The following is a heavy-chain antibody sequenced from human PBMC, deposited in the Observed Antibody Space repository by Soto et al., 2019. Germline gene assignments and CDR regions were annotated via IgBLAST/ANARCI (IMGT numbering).Heavy chain of an antibody. Sequence: QVQLVQAGAEVKKPGSSVKVSCEASGGAFGSYSITWVRQAPGQGLEWMGRINPSLGIPDYAQKFPGGVVITADNATSTAYTELTSLKSHDTDAYYWARGGDYGDYKLDGWGQGTTVTVSS. J-gene: IGHJ6*02. CDR2: INPSLGIP. CDR3: ARGGDYGDYKLDG. V-gene: IGHV1-69*02. D-gene: IGHD4-17*01. CDR1: GGAFGSYS.